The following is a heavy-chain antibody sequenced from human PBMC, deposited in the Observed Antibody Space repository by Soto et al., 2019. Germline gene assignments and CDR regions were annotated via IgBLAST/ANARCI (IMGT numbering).Heavy chain of an antibody. Sequence: EVQLVESGGGLVQPGRSLRLSCAASGFTFDDYAMHWVRQAPGKGLEWVSGISWNSGSIGYADSVKGRVTISRDNAKNSLYLQMNRLRAEDTALYYCAKSPYTVVTPLYFDYWGQGTLVTVSS. J-gene: IGHJ4*02. CDR2: ISWNSGSI. D-gene: IGHD2-21*02. CDR3: AKSPYTVVTPLYFDY. CDR1: GFTFDDYA. V-gene: IGHV3-9*01.